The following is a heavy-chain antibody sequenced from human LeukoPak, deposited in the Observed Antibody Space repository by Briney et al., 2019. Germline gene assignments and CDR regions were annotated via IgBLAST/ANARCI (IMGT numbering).Heavy chain of an antibody. CDR1: GFTFSSYS. CDR3: ARAGGGQQLEAFDY. J-gene: IGHJ4*02. Sequence: TGGSLRLSCAASGFTFSSYSMNWVRQAPGKGLEWVSSISSSSSYIYYADSVKGRFTISRDNAKNSLYLQMNSLRAEDTAVYYCARAGGGQQLEAFDYWGQGTLVTVSS. D-gene: IGHD6-13*01. CDR2: ISSSSSYI. V-gene: IGHV3-21*01.